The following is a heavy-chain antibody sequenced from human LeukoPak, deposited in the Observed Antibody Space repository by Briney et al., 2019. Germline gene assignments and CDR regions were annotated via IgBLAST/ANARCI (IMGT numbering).Heavy chain of an antibody. CDR2: IGKAGDT. V-gene: IGHV3-13*04. CDR1: GLSFSTYD. CDR3: ARGAYNGFDV. J-gene: IGHJ3*01. D-gene: IGHD5-12*01. Sequence: PGGSLRLSCAASGLSFSTYDFHWVRQATGKGLEWVSGIGKAGDTYYAGSVKGRFTISRENAKNPFYLQMNSLRTGDTAVYYCARGAYNGFDVWGQGTMVTVSS.